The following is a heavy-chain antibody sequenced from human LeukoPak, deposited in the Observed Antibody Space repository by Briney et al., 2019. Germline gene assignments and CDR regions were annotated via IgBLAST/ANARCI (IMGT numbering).Heavy chain of an antibody. CDR3: ARTPTIVGATSFDS. CDR2: INPNSGGT. J-gene: IGHJ4*02. D-gene: IGHD1-26*01. V-gene: IGHV1-2*02. Sequence: ASVKVSCKASGYTFTGYYMHWVRQAPGQGLEWMGWINPNSGGTDYAQKFQGRVTMTRDTSISTANMELSRLRSDDTAVYYCARTPTIVGATSFDSRGQGTLVTVSS. CDR1: GYTFTGYY.